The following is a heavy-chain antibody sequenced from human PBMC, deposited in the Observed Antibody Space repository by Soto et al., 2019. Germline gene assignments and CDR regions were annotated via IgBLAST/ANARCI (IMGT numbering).Heavy chain of an antibody. D-gene: IGHD3-10*01. Sequence: QVQLQESGPGLVKPSQTLSLTCTVSGGSISSGNYYWSWIRQHPGKGLEWIGYISYSGTTYYNPSLKSRVTISVDTSKNQFSLKLSSVTAADTAVYYCARDITWFGELPGGGMDVWGQGTTVTVSS. CDR2: ISYSGTT. J-gene: IGHJ6*02. CDR3: ARDITWFGELPGGGMDV. V-gene: IGHV4-31*03. CDR1: GGSISSGNYY.